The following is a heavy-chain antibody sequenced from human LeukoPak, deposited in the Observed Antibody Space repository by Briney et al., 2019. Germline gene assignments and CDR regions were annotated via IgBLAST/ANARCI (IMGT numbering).Heavy chain of an antibody. J-gene: IGHJ4*02. CDR3: AKEGRILGPSQFDS. CDR2: IGGSGLDT. CDR1: GFTFSSYA. D-gene: IGHD1-26*01. V-gene: IGHV3-23*01. Sequence: HPGGSLRLSCRGSGFTFSSYAMSWVRQAPGKGLEWVSGIGGSGLDTYYPDSVKGRFLVSRDNSKNTLFLQMNNLRADDTAVYFCAKEGRILGPSQFDSWGQGTLVTVSS.